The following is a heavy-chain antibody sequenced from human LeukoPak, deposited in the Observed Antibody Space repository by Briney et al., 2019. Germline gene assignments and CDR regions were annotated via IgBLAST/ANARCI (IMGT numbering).Heavy chain of an antibody. CDR3: ARDRVPAAAIRGNY. CDR2: IYYSGST. V-gene: IGHV4-39*07. CDR1: GGSISSSSYY. Sequence: PSETLSLTCTVSGGSISSSSYYWGWIRQPPGKGLEWIGSIYYSGSTYYNPSLKSRVTISVDTSKNQFSLKLSSVTAADTAVYYCARDRVPAAAIRGNYWGQGTLVTVSS. D-gene: IGHD2-2*02. J-gene: IGHJ4*02.